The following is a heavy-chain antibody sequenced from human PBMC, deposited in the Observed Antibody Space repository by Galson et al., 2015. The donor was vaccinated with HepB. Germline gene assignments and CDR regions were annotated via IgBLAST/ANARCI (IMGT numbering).Heavy chain of an antibody. J-gene: IGHJ4*02. Sequence: QSGAEVKKPGESLKISCKGSGYSFTSYWIGWVRQMPGKGLEWMGIIYPGDSDTRYSPSFQGQVTISADKSISTAYLQWSSLKASDTAMYYCARGGPYRSTIFGAIDYWGQGTLVTVSS. CDR1: GYSFTSYW. V-gene: IGHV5-51*03. CDR2: IYPGDSDT. D-gene: IGHD3-3*01. CDR3: ARGGPYRSTIFGAIDY.